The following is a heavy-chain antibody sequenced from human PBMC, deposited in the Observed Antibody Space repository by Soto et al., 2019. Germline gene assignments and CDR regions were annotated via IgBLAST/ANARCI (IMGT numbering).Heavy chain of an antibody. CDR2: IYSGGST. V-gene: IGHV3-53*01. J-gene: IGHJ6*02. CDR3: ARDPPATRHGMDV. Sequence: PVGSLRLSCAASGFTVSSNYMSWVRQAPGKGLEWVSVIYSGGSTYYADSVRGRFTISRDNSKNTLYLQMKGLRAEDTAVYYCARDPPATRHGMDVWGQGTTVTVSS. CDR1: GFTVSSNY.